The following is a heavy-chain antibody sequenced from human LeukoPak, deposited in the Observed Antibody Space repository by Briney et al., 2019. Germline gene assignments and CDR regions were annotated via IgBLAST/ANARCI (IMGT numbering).Heavy chain of an antibody. V-gene: IGHV2-5*01. CDR3: AHRGDFSDNSGYYHYGALAT. D-gene: IGHD3-22*01. CDR1: GFSLSTAGVG. CDR2: IFWNDDK. J-gene: IGHJ4*02. Sequence: SGPTLVKPTQTLTLTCTFSGFSLSTAGVGVGWIRQPPGKALEWLALIFWNDDKRYSPSLKTRLTITRDTSKNQVVLTMTNMDPVDTATYYCAHRGDFSDNSGYYHYGALATRGQGTLVTVSS.